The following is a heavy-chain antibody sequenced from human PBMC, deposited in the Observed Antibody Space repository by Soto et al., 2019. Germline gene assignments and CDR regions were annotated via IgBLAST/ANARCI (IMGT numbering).Heavy chain of an antibody. J-gene: IGHJ4*02. CDR1: GFTFSSYA. CDR3: AADMITFGGVIVGRFDY. D-gene: IGHD3-16*02. Sequence: GGSLRLSCAASGFTFSSYAMSWVRQAPGKGLEWVSAISGSGGSTYYADSVKGRFTISRDNSKNTLYLQMNSLRAEDTAVYYCAADMITFGGVIVGRFDYWGQGTLVTVSS. CDR2: ISGSGGST. V-gene: IGHV3-23*01.